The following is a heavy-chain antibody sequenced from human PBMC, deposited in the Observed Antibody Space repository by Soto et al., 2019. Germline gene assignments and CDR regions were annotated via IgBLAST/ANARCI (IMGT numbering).Heavy chain of an antibody. V-gene: IGHV3-48*03. CDR3: ARGGTIFGVVIIGFDY. CDR2: ISSSGSTI. D-gene: IGHD3-3*01. CDR1: GFTFSSYE. J-gene: IGHJ4*02. Sequence: PGGSLRLSCAASGFTFSSYEMNWVRQAPGKGLEWVSYISSSGSTIYYADSVKGRLIISRDNAKNSLYLQMNSLRAEDTAVYYCARGGTIFGVVIIGFDYWGRGTLVTVSS.